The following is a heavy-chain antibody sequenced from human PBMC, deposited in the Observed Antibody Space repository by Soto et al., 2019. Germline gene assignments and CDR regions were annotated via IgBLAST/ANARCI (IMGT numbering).Heavy chain of an antibody. Sequence: PSETLSLTCTVSGGSISSGGYYWSWIRQHPGKGLEWIGYIYYSGSTYYNPSLKSRVTISVDTSKNQFSLKLSSVAAADTAVYYCARVVKWSGAFDIWGQGTMVTVSS. J-gene: IGHJ3*02. V-gene: IGHV4-31*03. CDR2: IYYSGST. CDR1: GGSISSGGYY. D-gene: IGHD1-26*01. CDR3: ARVVKWSGAFDI.